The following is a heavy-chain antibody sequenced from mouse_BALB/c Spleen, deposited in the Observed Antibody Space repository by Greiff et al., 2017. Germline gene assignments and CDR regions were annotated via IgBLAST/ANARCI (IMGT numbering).Heavy chain of an antibody. V-gene: IGHV14-3*02. CDR3: ARGTTVGRYAMDY. D-gene: IGHD1-1*01. Sequence: VQLKQSGAELVKPGASVKLSCTASGFNIKDTYMHWVKQRPEQGLEWIGRIDPANGNTKYDPKFQGKATITADTSSTTAYLQLSSLTSEDTAVYYCARGTTVGRYAMDYWGQGTSVTVSS. J-gene: IGHJ4*01. CDR1: GFNIKDTY. CDR2: IDPANGNT.